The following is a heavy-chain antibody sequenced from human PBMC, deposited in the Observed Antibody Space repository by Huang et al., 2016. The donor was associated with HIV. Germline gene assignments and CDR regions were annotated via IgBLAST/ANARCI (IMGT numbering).Heavy chain of an antibody. J-gene: IGHJ4*02. Sequence: EVQLVESGGGLVQPGGSLRLSCAASGFTFSSYWMHWVRQAPGKGLVGVSSSNRDGSSAGDADSVKGRFTISRDNAKKTLYLQMNSLRAEDTAVYYCVRDPRIQSWLNYFDYWGQGTLVSVSS. CDR3: VRDPRIQSWLNYFDY. D-gene: IGHD3-22*01. CDR2: SNRDGSSA. CDR1: GFTFSSYW. V-gene: IGHV3-74*01.